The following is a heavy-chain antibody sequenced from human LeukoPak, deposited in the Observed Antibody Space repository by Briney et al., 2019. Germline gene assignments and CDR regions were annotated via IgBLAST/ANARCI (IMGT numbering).Heavy chain of an antibody. CDR2: ISGGGEST. D-gene: IGHD3-16*01. V-gene: IGHV3-23*01. Sequence: GGSLRLSCAASEFTFSSYGMSWVRQAPGKGLEWVSAISGGGESTYYADSAKGRFTISRDNSNHTLYLQMNSLRADDTAVYYCAKDRGRYARLGFDCWGQGTLVTVSS. CDR3: AKDRGRYARLGFDC. CDR1: EFTFSSYG. J-gene: IGHJ4*02.